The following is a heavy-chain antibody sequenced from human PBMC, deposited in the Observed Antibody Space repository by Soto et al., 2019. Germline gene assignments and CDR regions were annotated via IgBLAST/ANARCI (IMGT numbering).Heavy chain of an antibody. CDR1: GGSISSYY. CDR3: ARVEGSAYGSGSYYNANRYYFDY. J-gene: IGHJ4*02. V-gene: IGHV4-59*01. D-gene: IGHD3-10*01. Sequence: SETLSLTCTVSGGSISSYYWSWIRQPPGKGLEWIGYIYYSGSTNYNPSLKSRVTISVDTSKNQFSLKLSSVTAADTAVYYCARVEGSAYGSGSYYNANRYYFDYWGQGTLVTVSS. CDR2: IYYSGST.